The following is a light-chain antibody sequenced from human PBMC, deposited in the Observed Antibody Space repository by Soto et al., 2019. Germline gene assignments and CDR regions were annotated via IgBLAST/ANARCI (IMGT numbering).Light chain of an antibody. J-gene: IGLJ2*01. CDR2: EVN. CDR3: TSYAAGKNVV. Sequence: QSVLTQPPSASGSPGQSVTISCNGTSSDVGNYNYVSWYQQYPGKAPKLMIYEVNKRPSGVPDRFSGSKSGNTASLTVSGLQAEDEADYYCTSYAAGKNVVFGGGTKVTVL. V-gene: IGLV2-8*01. CDR1: SSDVGNYNY.